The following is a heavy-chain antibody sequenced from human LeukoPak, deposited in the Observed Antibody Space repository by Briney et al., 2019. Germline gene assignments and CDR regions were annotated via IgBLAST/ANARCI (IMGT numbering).Heavy chain of an antibody. CDR1: GYTFTSYG. CDR3: ARDQDSSGHDYGMDV. D-gene: IGHD6-19*01. V-gene: IGHV1-18*01. CDR2: ISAYNGNT. J-gene: IGHJ6*02. Sequence: ASVKVSCKASGYTFTSYGISWVRQAPGQGLEWMGWISAYNGNTNYAQKFQGTVTITADESTSTAYMELSSLRSEDTAVYYCARDQDSSGHDYGMDVWGQGTTVTVSS.